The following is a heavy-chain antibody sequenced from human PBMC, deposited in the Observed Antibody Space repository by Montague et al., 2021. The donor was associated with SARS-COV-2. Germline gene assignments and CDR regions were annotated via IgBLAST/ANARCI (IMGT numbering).Heavy chain of an antibody. CDR2: IDWDDDK. CDR3: ARMPYDILTGSGYYGMDV. CDR1: GFSLSTSGMC. J-gene: IGHJ6*02. Sequence: PALVTPIQTLTLTCTFSGFSLSTSGMCVSWIRQPPGKALEWLALIDWDDDKYYSTSLKTRLTISKDTSKNQVVLTMTNMDPVDTATYYCARMPYDILTGSGYYGMDVWGQGTTVTVSS. D-gene: IGHD3-9*01. V-gene: IGHV2-70*01.